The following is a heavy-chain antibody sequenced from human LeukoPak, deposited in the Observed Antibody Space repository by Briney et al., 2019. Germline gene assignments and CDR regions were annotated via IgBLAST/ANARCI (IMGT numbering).Heavy chain of an antibody. CDR3: ARDLPYSGDAFDI. Sequence: PSETLSLTCTVSGGSISSSSYYWGWIRQPPGKGLEWIGSIYYSGSTYYNPSLKSRVTISVDTSKNQFSLKLSSVTAADTAVYYCARDLPYSGDAFDIWGQGTMVTVSS. V-gene: IGHV4-39*07. D-gene: IGHD5-18*01. J-gene: IGHJ3*02. CDR2: IYYSGST. CDR1: GGSISSSSYY.